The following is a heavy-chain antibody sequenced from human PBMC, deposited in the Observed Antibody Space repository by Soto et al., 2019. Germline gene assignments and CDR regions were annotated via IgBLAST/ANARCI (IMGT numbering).Heavy chain of an antibody. D-gene: IGHD3-3*01. J-gene: IGHJ6*02. CDR3: ARRIFDFWSGYYESYYGMDV. CDR2: ISAYNGNT. Sequence: GASVKVSCKASGYTFTSYGISWVRQAPGQGLEWMGWISAYNGNTNYAQKLQGRVTMTTDTSTSTAYMELRSLRSDDTAVYYCARRIFDFWSGYYESYYGMDVWGQGTTVTVSS. CDR1: GYTFTSYG. V-gene: IGHV1-18*01.